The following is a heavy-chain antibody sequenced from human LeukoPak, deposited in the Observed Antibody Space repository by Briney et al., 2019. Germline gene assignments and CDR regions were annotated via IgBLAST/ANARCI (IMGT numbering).Heavy chain of an antibody. CDR2: IYSGGST. CDR3: AIDIVTPDFDY. J-gene: IGHJ4*02. V-gene: IGHV3-66*01. D-gene: IGHD2-15*01. CDR1: GFTVSTNY. Sequence: GGSLRLSRAASGFTVSTNYMSWVRQAPGKGLEWGSVIYSGGSTYYADSVKGRFTISRDNSKNKLYLQMNSLRAGDRAIYYCAIDIVTPDFDYGGEGTLVTVPS.